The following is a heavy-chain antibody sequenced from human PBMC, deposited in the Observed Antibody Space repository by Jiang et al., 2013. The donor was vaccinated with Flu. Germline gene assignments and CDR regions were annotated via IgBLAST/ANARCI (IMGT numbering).Heavy chain of an antibody. Sequence: QLVESGGGLVQPGGSLRLSCSASGFTFSSYVMHWVRQAPGKGLDFVSSISLNGDTTYYANSVKGRFISSRDNSKNTLYLQMSSLRVEDTAIYYCVRDRPHIFVYDSFDIWGQGTMVHRLF. D-gene: IGHD3-9*01. CDR1: GFTFSSYV. CDR3: VRDRPHIFVYDSFDI. J-gene: IGHJ3*02. V-gene: IGHV3-64D*08. CDR2: ISLNGDTT.